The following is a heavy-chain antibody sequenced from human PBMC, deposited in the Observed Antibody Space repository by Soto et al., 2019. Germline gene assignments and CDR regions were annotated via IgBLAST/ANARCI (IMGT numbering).Heavy chain of an antibody. V-gene: IGHV3-48*01. D-gene: IGHD3-16*01. Sequence: GGSLRLSCAASGFTFSSYSMNWVRQAPGKGLEWVSYISSSSSTIYYADSVKGRFTISRDNAKNSLYLQMNSLRAEDTAVYYCARGFPYDYIWGSTYYFDYWGQGTLVTVSS. CDR3: ARGFPYDYIWGSTYYFDY. CDR1: GFTFSSYS. CDR2: ISSSSSTI. J-gene: IGHJ4*02.